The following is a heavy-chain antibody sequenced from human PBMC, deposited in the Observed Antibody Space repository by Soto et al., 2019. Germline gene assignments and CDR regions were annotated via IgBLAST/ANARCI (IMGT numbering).Heavy chain of an antibody. Sequence: GGSLRLSCAAAGFRFNDYYMTWIRQAPGKGLEWVSYISSGSSTIYYAHSVKGRFTISRDNAKNSLYLQMNSLRAEDTAVYYCATSSGALADSFPHYFDYWGQGTLVTVSS. CDR1: GFRFNDYY. CDR2: ISSGSSTI. CDR3: ATSSGALADSFPHYFDY. V-gene: IGHV3-11*01. D-gene: IGHD6-25*01. J-gene: IGHJ4*02.